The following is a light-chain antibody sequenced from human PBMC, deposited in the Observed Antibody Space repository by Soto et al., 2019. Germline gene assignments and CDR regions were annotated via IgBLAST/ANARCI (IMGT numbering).Light chain of an antibody. CDR2: EVV. CDR3: CSYAGSSMFV. J-gene: IGLJ2*01. Sequence: QSALTQPASVSGSPGQSITISCTGSSSDVGPYNLVSWYQHHPGKAPKLMISEVVKRPSGVSNRFFGSKSGNTASLTISGLQAEDEADYYCCSYAGSSMFVFGGGTKVTVL. CDR1: SSDVGPYNL. V-gene: IGLV2-23*02.